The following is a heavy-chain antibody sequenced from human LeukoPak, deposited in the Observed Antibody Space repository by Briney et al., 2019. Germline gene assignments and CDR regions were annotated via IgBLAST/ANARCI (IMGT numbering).Heavy chain of an antibody. Sequence: GASVEVSCKVSGYTLIELSMHWVRPAPGKGLEWMGGFDPEDGETIYAQKFQGRVTMTEDTSTDTAYMELSSLRSEDTAVYFCATDRGYSYGHFDYGGQGSLVTVYS. D-gene: IGHD5-18*01. CDR2: FDPEDGET. V-gene: IGHV1-24*01. CDR1: GYTLIELS. CDR3: ATDRGYSYGHFDY. J-gene: IGHJ4*02.